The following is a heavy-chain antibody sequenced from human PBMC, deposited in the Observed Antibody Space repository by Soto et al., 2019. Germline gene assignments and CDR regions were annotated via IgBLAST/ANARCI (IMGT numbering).Heavy chain of an antibody. CDR3: ARDRDDDGRSSSAFDI. CDR1: ELTFSMSA. Sequence: PGGALIVSCAASELTFSMSAMHWVRQAPGKGLEWVAIISHDGRNEYYSDSVNGRFTISIDNSKDTLYLQLSSLRPEDTAVYYCARDRDDDGRSSSAFDIWGQGTMVTVS. J-gene: IGHJ3*02. CDR2: ISHDGRNE. V-gene: IGHV3-30*04. D-gene: IGHD4-17*01.